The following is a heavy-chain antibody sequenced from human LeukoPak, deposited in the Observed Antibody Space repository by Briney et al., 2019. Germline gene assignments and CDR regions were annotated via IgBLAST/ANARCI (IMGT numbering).Heavy chain of an antibody. Sequence: PGGSLRLSCAASGFTFSSYEMNWVRQAPGKGLEWVSYISSSGSTIYYADSVKGRFTISRDNSKNTLYLQMGSLRAEDMAVYYCARGGYYGSGSSAYYYYYMDVWGKGTTVTISS. D-gene: IGHD3-10*01. V-gene: IGHV3-48*03. J-gene: IGHJ6*03. CDR3: ARGGYYGSGSSAYYYYYMDV. CDR1: GFTFSSYE. CDR2: ISSSGSTI.